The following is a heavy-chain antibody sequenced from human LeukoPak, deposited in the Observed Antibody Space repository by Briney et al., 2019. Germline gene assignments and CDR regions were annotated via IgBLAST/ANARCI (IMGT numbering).Heavy chain of an antibody. V-gene: IGHV3-30*04. J-gene: IGHJ2*01. CDR2: ISYDGSNK. D-gene: IGHD6-19*01. CDR3: ARDQNSGWYFFDL. CDR1: GFIFNSYT. Sequence: PGGSLRLSCAASGFIFNSYTMHWVRQAPGKGLEWVALISYDGSNKYYADSVKGRFTISRDNPKNTLYLQMDSLRAEDTAVYSCARDQNSGWYFFDLWGRGTLVTVSS.